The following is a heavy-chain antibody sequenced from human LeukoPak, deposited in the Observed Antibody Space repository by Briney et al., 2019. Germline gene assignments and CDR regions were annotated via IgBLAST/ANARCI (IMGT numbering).Heavy chain of an antibody. Sequence: PGGSLRLSCAASGFTFSTCGMNWVRQAPGKGLEWVSSISGSSAYIYYADSVRGRFTISRDNAKNSLYLQMNSLRAEDTAVYYCARGSEWPSGVSDYWGQGTLVTVSS. CDR2: ISGSSAYI. CDR1: GFTFSTCG. D-gene: IGHD3-3*01. J-gene: IGHJ4*02. V-gene: IGHV3-21*01. CDR3: ARGSEWPSGVSDY.